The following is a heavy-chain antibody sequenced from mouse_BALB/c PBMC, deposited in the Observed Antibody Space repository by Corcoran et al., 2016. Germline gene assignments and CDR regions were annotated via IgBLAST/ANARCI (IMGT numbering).Heavy chain of an antibody. CDR1: GYTFTDYV. V-gene: IGHV1-81*01. CDR3: GSPYSFDY. J-gene: IGHJ2*01. Sequence: QVQLQQSGPELVKPGASVKMSCKASGYTFTDYVISWVKQRTGQCLEWIGEIYPGSGSTYYNEKFKGKATRTADKSSNTAYMQFSSLTSEDSAVYFCGSPYSFDYWGQGTTLTVSS. CDR2: IYPGSGST.